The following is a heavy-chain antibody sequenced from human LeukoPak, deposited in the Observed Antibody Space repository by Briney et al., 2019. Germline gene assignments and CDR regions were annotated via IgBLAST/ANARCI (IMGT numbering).Heavy chain of an antibody. CDR3: ARAGTSSYYFDY. V-gene: IGHV3-21*01. J-gene: IGHJ4*02. Sequence: RSGGSLRLSCAASGFTFSSYSMNWVRQAPGKGLEWVSSISSSSSYIYYADSVKGRFTISRDNAKNSLYLQMNSLRAEDTAVYYCARAGTSSYYFDYWGQGTLVTVSS. D-gene: IGHD2-2*01. CDR2: ISSSSSYI. CDR1: GFTFSSYS.